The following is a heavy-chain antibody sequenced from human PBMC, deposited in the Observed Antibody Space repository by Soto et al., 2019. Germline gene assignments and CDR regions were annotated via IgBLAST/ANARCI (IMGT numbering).Heavy chain of an antibody. CDR3: ARVIPFYDYVWGSYQFDAFDI. J-gene: IGHJ3*02. CDR2: IYYSGST. V-gene: IGHV4-59*01. D-gene: IGHD3-16*02. CDR1: GGSISSYY. Sequence: SETLSLTCTVSGGSISSYYWSWIRQPPGKGLEWIGYIYYSGSTNYNPSLKSRVTISVDTSKNQFSLKLSSVTAADTAVYYCARVIPFYDYVWGSYQFDAFDIWGQGTMVTVSS.